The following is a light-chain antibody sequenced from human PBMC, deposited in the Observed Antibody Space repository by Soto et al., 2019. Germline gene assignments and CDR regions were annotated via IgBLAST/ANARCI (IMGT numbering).Light chain of an antibody. V-gene: IGLV3-21*02. Sequence: SYELTQPSSLSVAPGQTARIPCGGDNVGTKSVHWYRQRPGQAPVLVVYDDASRPSGTPDRVSGSNSGNTATLTITRVEAGDEADYYCQVWDSSSDHYVFAAGTKVTVL. CDR2: DDA. CDR1: NVGTKS. J-gene: IGLJ1*01. CDR3: QVWDSSSDHYV.